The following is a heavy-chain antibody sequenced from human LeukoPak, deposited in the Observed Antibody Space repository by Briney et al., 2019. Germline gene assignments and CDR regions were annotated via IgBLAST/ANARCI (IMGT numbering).Heavy chain of an antibody. V-gene: IGHV4-30-2*01. CDR1: GGSISSGGYS. Sequence: TLSLTCAVSGGSISSGGYSWSWIRQPPGKGLEWIGYIYHSGSTYYNPSLKSRVTISVDRSKNQFSLKLSSVTAADTAVYYCAREAGYSGFNWFDPWGQGTLVTVSS. CDR2: IYHSGST. J-gene: IGHJ5*02. CDR3: AREAGYSGFNWFDP. D-gene: IGHD5-12*01.